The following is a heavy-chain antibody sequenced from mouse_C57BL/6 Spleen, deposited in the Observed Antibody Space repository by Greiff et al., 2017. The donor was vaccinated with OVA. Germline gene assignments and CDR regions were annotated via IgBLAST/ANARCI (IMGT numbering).Heavy chain of an antibody. CDR3: AREDDYGNYYAMDY. V-gene: IGHV1-55*01. D-gene: IGHD2-4*01. CDR2: IYPGSGST. CDR1: GYTFTSYW. Sequence: QVHVKQPGAELVKPGASVKMSCKASGYTFTSYWITWVKQRPGQGLEWIGDIYPGSGSTNYNEKFKSKATLTVDTSSSTAYMQLSSLTSEDSAVYYCAREDDYGNYYAMDYWGQGTSVTVSS. J-gene: IGHJ4*01.